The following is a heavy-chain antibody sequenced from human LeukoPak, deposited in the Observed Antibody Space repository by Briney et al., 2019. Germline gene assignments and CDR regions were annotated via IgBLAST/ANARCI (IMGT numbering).Heavy chain of an antibody. CDR2: INSDGSST. J-gene: IGHJ4*02. Sequence: SGGSLRLSCAASGFTFSSYWMHWVRQAPGKGLVWVSRINSDGSSTSYADSVKGRFTISRDNAKNTLYLQMNSLRAEDTAVYYCARIYGSGSYYHWGQGTLVTVSS. CDR1: GFTFSSYW. V-gene: IGHV3-74*01. CDR3: ARIYGSGSYYH. D-gene: IGHD3-10*01.